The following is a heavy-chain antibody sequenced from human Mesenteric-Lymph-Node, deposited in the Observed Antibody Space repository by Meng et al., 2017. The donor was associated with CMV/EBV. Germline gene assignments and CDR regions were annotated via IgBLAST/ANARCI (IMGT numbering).Heavy chain of an antibody. CDR1: GFTFSSYG. Sequence: GGSLRLSCAASGFTFSSYGMHWVRQAPGKGLEWVAVIWYDGSNKYYADSVKGRFTISRDNSKNTLYLQMNSLRAEDTAVYYCAKGFVEIATWDAFDIWGQGTMVTVSS. D-gene: IGHD5-24*01. J-gene: IGHJ3*02. CDR3: AKGFVEIATWDAFDI. V-gene: IGHV3-33*06. CDR2: IWYDGSNK.